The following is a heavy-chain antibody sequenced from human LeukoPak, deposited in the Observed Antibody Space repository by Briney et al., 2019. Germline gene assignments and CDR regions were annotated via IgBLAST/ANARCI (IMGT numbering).Heavy chain of an antibody. CDR1: GFTFSSYG. Sequence: GGSLRLSCAAPGFTFSSYGMSWVRQAPGKGLEWVSAISGSGGSTYYADSVKGRFTISRDNSKNTLFLPMNSLRAEDTAVYYCAKGGASRYFDWLMGNYYYYYMDVWGKGTTVTISS. CDR2: ISGSGGST. J-gene: IGHJ6*03. V-gene: IGHV3-23*01. D-gene: IGHD3-9*01. CDR3: AKGGASRYFDWLMGNYYYYYMDV.